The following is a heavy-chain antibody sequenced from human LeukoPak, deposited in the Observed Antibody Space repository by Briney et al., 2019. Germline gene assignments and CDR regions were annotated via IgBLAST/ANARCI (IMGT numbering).Heavy chain of an antibody. J-gene: IGHJ3*02. CDR3: ARVNRGDAFDI. D-gene: IGHD3-16*02. CDR2: IWYDGRNK. Sequence: GGSLRLSCAASAVTFSIYGMHWGRQAPGKGLEWVAVIWYDGRNKFYADSLKGRFTISRDNSKNTLYLQMNNLRAEDTAVYYCARVNRGDAFDIWGQGTLVTVSS. V-gene: IGHV3-33*01. CDR1: AVTFSIYG.